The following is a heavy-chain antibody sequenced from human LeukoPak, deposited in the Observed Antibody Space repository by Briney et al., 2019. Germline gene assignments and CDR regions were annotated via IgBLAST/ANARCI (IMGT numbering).Heavy chain of an antibody. J-gene: IGHJ4*02. Sequence: ASGKVSCKASGYTFIHYYIHWVRQAPGQGLEWMGIINSSGGSTSYAQKFQGRVTMTRDTSTSTVYMELSSLRSEDTAVYYCARAGRSDYYDSSGYPSFYFDYWGQGTLVTVSS. D-gene: IGHD3-22*01. CDR3: ARAGRSDYYDSSGYPSFYFDY. CDR2: INSSGGST. V-gene: IGHV1-46*01. CDR1: GYTFIHYY.